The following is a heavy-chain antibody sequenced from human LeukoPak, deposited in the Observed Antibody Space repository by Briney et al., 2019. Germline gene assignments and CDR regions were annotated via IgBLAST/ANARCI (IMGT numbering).Heavy chain of an antibody. D-gene: IGHD5-18*01. CDR3: ARDPRGYSYGGIDY. J-gene: IGHJ4*02. V-gene: IGHV4-30-2*01. Sequence: SETLSLTCTVSGGSISSGGYYWSWIRQPPGKGLEWIGYIYHSGSTYYNPSLKSRVTISVDRSKNQFSLKLSSVTAADTAVYYCARDPRGYSYGGIDYWGQGTLVTVSS. CDR1: GGSISSGGYY. CDR2: IYHSGST.